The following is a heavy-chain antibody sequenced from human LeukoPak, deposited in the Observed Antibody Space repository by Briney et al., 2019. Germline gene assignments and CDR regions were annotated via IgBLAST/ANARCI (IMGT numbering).Heavy chain of an antibody. V-gene: IGHV1-69*01. Sequence: SVKVSCKASGGSFSSYAISWVRQAPGQGLEWMGGIIPIFGTANYAQKFQGRVTITADESTSTAYMELSSLRSEDTAVYYCAMLGYCSGGSCYQPAEYFQHWGQGSLVTVSS. D-gene: IGHD2-15*01. J-gene: IGHJ1*01. CDR1: GGSFSSYA. CDR2: IIPIFGTA. CDR3: AMLGYCSGGSCYQPAEYFQH.